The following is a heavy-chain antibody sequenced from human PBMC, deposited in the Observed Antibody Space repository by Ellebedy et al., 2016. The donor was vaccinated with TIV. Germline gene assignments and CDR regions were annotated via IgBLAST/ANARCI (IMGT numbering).Heavy chain of an antibody. CDR2: IDWDDDK. CDR1: GFSLSTRGMC. V-gene: IGHV2-70*01. D-gene: IGHD2-2*01. CDR3: ARAPHCSSPLNWFDP. Sequence: SGPTLVKPTQTLTLTCTFSGFSLSTRGMCVSWIRQPPGKALEWLALIDWDDDKYYSTSLKTRLTISKDTSKNQVVLTMTNMDPVDTATYYCARAPHCSSPLNWFDPWGQGTLVTVSS. J-gene: IGHJ5*02.